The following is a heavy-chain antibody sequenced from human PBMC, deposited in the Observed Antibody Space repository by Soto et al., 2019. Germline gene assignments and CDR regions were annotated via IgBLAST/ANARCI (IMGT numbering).Heavy chain of an antibody. CDR1: EFTFRSFV. Sequence: EVQLQESGGGLGQPGGSLRLSCAASEFTFRSFVMSWVRQAPGKGLEWVSAISGNGAKTHYVDSVKGRLTISRDNSKNTLYQQMNSLRAEDTAVYYCAKEVIVDPGTVSLYHFEFRGQGTLVTVFS. CDR2: ISGNGAKT. V-gene: IGHV3-23*01. D-gene: IGHD1-7*01. CDR3: AKEVIVDPGTVSLYHFEF. J-gene: IGHJ4*02.